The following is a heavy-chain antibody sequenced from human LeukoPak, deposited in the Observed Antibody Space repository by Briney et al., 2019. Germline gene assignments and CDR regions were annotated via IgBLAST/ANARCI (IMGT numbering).Heavy chain of an antibody. CDR3: ASCYYDSSGYYYFDY. D-gene: IGHD3-22*01. CDR2: IKPIRGVT. Sequence: ASVKVSCKASGYTFSGHYMHWVRQAPGQGLEWMGWIKPIRGVTDYAQKFRGRVTMTRDTSNRTSYMELSRLRSDDTALYYCASCYYDSSGYYYFDYWGQGTLVTVSS. V-gene: IGHV1-2*02. CDR1: GYTFSGHY. J-gene: IGHJ4*02.